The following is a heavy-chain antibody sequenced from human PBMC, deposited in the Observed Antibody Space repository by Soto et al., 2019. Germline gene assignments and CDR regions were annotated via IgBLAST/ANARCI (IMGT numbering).Heavy chain of an antibody. CDR2: TYYRSKWYN. J-gene: IGHJ5*02. D-gene: IGHD6-13*01. Sequence: SQTLYLTCDISGYSVSSNSAAWNWIRQSPSRGLEWLGRTYYRSKWYNDYAVSVRGRITIIPDTSKNQFSLQLKSVTPDDTAVYHCAGGRAAGRGDWVDRWGQGNQVTLFS. CDR3: AGGRAAGRGDWVDR. CDR1: GYSVSSNSAA. V-gene: IGHV6-1*01.